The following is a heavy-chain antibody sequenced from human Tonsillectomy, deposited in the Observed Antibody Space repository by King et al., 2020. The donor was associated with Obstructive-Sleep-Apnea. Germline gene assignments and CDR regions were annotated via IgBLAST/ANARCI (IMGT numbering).Heavy chain of an antibody. CDR1: GGSISSYY. CDR2: IYYSGST. Sequence: QLQESGPGLVKPSETLSLTCTVSGGSISSYYWSWIRQPPGKGLEWIGYIYYSGSTNYNPSLNSRVTISVDTSKNQFSLKLSSVTAADTAVYYCARVGEGGHTAATFDAFDIWGQGTMVTVSS. D-gene: IGHD5-18*01. V-gene: IGHV4-59*01. CDR3: ARVGEGGHTAATFDAFDI. J-gene: IGHJ3*02.